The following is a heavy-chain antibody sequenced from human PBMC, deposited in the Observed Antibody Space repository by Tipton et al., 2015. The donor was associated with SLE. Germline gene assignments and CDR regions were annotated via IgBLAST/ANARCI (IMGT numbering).Heavy chain of an antibody. CDR1: GFTFSYYA. J-gene: IGHJ4*02. D-gene: IGHD1-1*01. Sequence: SLRLSCAASGFTFSYYAMNWVRQAPGKGLEWVSGISGSADSTNYADSVKGRFTISRDNSKSTLYLHMNNLRADDTAAYYCARRALSGYYSDYWGQGTLVTVSS. CDR2: ISGSADST. V-gene: IGHV3-23*01. CDR3: ARRALSGYYSDY.